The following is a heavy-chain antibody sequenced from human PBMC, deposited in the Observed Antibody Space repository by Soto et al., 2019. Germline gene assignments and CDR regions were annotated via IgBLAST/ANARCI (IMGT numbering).Heavy chain of an antibody. V-gene: IGHV1-69*01. CDR2: IIPIFGTA. D-gene: IGHD3-22*01. CDR3: ARIYDSSGYYFDY. CDR1: GGTFSSYA. Sequence: QVQLVQSGAEVKKPGSSVKVSCKASGGTFSSYAISWVRQAPGQGLEWMGGIIPIFGTANYAQKFQGRVTITADECTSTAYMQLSSLISEDTAEYYCARIYDSSGYYFDYWGQGTLVTVSS. J-gene: IGHJ4*02.